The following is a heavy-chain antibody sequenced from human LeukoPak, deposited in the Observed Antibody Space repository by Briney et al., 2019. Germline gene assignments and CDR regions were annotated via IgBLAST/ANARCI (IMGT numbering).Heavy chain of an antibody. CDR3: AYGIAAAGTQGDY. D-gene: IGHD6-13*01. J-gene: IGHJ4*02. CDR2: IYSGGST. CDR1: GFTVSSNY. Sequence: GGSLRLSCAASGFTVSSNYMSWVRQAPGKGLEWVSVIYSGGSTYYADSVKGRFTISRDNSKNTLYLQMNSLRAEDTAVYYCAYGIAAAGTQGDYWGQGTLVTVSS. V-gene: IGHV3-53*01.